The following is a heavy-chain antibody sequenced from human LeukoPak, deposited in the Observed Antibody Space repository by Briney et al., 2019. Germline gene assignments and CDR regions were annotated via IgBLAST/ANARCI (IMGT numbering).Heavy chain of an antibody. CDR2: ICSSSSYI. J-gene: IGHJ5*02. Sequence: PGGSLRLSCAASGFTFSSYSMNWVRQAPGKGLEWVSSICSSSSYIYYADSVKGRFTISRDNAKNSLYLQMNSLRAEDTAVYYCARVATNTYYYGSGSRFTNWFDPWGQGTLSPSPQ. D-gene: IGHD3-10*01. V-gene: IGHV3-21*01. CDR1: GFTFSSYS. CDR3: ARVATNTYYYGSGSRFTNWFDP.